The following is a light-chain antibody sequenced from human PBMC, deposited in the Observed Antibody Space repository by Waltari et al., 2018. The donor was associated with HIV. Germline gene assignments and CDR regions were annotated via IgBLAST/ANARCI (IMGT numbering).Light chain of an antibody. Sequence: DIQMPQSPSTLSASVGERVTITCRASQSISSWLAWYQQKPGKAPKLLIYKASSLESGVPSRFSGSGSGTEFTLTISSLQPDDFATYYCQQYNSYRTFGGGTKVEIK. V-gene: IGKV1-5*03. CDR1: QSISSW. CDR3: QQYNSYRT. CDR2: KAS. J-gene: IGKJ4*01.